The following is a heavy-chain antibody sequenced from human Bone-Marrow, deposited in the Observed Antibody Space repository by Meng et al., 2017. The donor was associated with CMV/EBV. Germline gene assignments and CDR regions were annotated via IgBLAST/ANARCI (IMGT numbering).Heavy chain of an antibody. Sequence: FSKALMSWVRQATGKGGEWVGRIKRKEEGGTMDYAAPVKGRSTICRDKSQNTLYLQRNSLRAEEKAVCDWVSRRAKVWGAKGDWFDPWGQGTLVTVSS. CDR1: FSKAL. CDR2: IKRKEEGGTM. CDR3: VSRRAKVWGAKGDWFDP. V-gene: IGHV3-15*01. J-gene: IGHJ5*02. D-gene: IGHD1-26*01.